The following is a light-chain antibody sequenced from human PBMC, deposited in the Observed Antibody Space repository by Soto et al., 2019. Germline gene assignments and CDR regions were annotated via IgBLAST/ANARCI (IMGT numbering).Light chain of an antibody. CDR1: SSDVGAFNY. J-gene: IGLJ1*01. Sequence: QSVLTHPASVSGPPGQSISISCIGTSSDVGAFNYVSWYQHHPGKAPQLIIYDVTSRPSGVSNRFSASKSGNTASLTISGLQAEDEADYYCSSYTTRNTEVFGTGTKVTVL. CDR2: DVT. CDR3: SSYTTRNTEV. V-gene: IGLV2-14*03.